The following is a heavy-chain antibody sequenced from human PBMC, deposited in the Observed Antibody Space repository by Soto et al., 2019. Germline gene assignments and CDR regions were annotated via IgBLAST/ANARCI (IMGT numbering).Heavy chain of an antibody. D-gene: IGHD5-12*01. CDR3: ASSIVAPGNAH. CDR2: ISAYNGNT. Sequence: ASVKVSCKASGYTFTSYGISWVRQAPGQGLEWMGWISAYNGNTNYAQKLQGRVTMTTDTSTSTAYMELTRLRPDATPVYYCASSIVAPGNAHRGQGTLVTVSS. CDR1: GYTFTSYG. V-gene: IGHV1-18*01. J-gene: IGHJ4*02.